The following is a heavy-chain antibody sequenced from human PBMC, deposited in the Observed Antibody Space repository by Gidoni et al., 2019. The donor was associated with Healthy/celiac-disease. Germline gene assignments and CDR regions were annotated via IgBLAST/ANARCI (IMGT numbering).Heavy chain of an antibody. D-gene: IGHD3-10*01. CDR1: GFTVSSNY. V-gene: IGHV3-53*01. CDR2: SYSGCST. CDR3: ARVSELYYGSGSPARYGDV. Sequence: EVQLVEAGGGLIQPGGSLRLSCAASGFTVSSNYLSWVRQAPGKGLEWVSVSYSGCSTYYADSVKGRFTISRDNSKNTLYLQMNSLRAEDTAVYYCARVSELYYGSGSPARYGDVWGQGTTVTVSS. J-gene: IGHJ6*02.